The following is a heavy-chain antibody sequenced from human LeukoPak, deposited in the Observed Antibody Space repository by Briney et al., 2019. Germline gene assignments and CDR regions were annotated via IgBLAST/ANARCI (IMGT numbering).Heavy chain of an antibody. CDR2: IGTAGDT. Sequence: GGFLRLSCAASGFTFSSYDMHWVRQATGKGLEWVSAIGTAGDTYYPGSVKGRFTISRENAKNSLYLQMNSLRAGDTAVYYCARGSYCSGGSCYYYYGMDVWGQGTTVTVSS. V-gene: IGHV3-13*01. CDR1: GFTFSSYD. J-gene: IGHJ6*02. D-gene: IGHD2-15*01. CDR3: ARGSYCSGGSCYYYYGMDV.